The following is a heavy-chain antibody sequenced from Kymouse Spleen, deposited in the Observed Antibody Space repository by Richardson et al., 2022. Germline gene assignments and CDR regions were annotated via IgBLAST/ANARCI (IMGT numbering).Heavy chain of an antibody. CDR3: ARQGYSSGWWFDP. CDR1: GGSISSSSYY. Sequence: QLQLQESGPGLVKPSETLSLTCTVSGGSISSSSYYWGWIRQPPGKGLEWIGSIYYSGSTYYNPSLKSRVTISVDTSKNQFSLKLSSVTAADTAVYYCARQGYSSGWWFDPWGQGTLVTVSS. D-gene: IGHD6-19*01. CDR2: IYYSGST. J-gene: IGHJ5*02. V-gene: IGHV4-39*01.